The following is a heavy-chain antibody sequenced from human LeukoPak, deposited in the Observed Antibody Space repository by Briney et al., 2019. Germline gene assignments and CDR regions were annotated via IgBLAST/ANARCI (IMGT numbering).Heavy chain of an antibody. CDR2: IYYSGST. D-gene: IGHD2-2*01. CDR3: AREGSADIVVVPATLSAA. CDR1: GGSISSGDYY. J-gene: IGHJ5*02. Sequence: SQTLSLTCTVSGGSISSGDYYWSWIRQPPGKGLEWIGYIYYSGSTYYNPSRKSRVTISVDTSKNQFSLKMSSVTAADTAVYYCAREGSADIVVVPATLSAAWGQGTLVTVSS. V-gene: IGHV4-30-4*08.